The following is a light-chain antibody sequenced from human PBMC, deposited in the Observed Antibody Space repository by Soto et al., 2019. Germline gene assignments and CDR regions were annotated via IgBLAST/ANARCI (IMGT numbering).Light chain of an antibody. J-gene: IGKJ1*01. CDR3: QQSYSTPRT. Sequence: DIQMTQSPSSLSASVGDRVTITCRASQSISSYLNWYQQTPGKAPKLLIYAASSLQSGVAAGFSGSGSGTDFTLTISRLQPEDFATYYCQQSYSTPRTFGQGTMVEIK. CDR2: AAS. V-gene: IGKV1-39*01. CDR1: QSISSY.